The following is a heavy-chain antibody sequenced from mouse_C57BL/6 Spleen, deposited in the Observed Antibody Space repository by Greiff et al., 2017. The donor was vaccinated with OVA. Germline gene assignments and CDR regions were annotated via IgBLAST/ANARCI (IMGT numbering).Heavy chain of an antibody. J-gene: IGHJ2*01. CDR2: IYPRSGNT. V-gene: IGHV1-81*01. CDR3: ARSEYSNYGYYFDY. Sequence: QVQLQQSGAELARPGASVKLSCKASGYTFTSYGISWVKQRTGQGLEWIGEIYPRSGNTYYNEKFKGKATLTADKSSSTAYMELHSLTSEDSAVYFCARSEYSNYGYYFDYWGQGTTLTVSS. D-gene: IGHD2-5*01. CDR1: GYTFTSYG.